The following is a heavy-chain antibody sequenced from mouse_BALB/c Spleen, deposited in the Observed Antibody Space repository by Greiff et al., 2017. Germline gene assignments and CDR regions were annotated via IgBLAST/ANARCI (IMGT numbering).Heavy chain of an antibody. CDR2: ISNGGGST. Sequence: EVHLVESGGGLVQPGGSLKLSCAASGFTFSSYTMSWVRQTPGKRLEWVAYISNGGGSTYYPDTVKGRFTISRDNTKNTLYLQMSSLKSEDTAMYYCGRHPSPGSWFDDWGQGTLVTVSA. D-gene: IGHD2-2*01. CDR1: GFTFSSYT. CDR3: GRHPSPGSWFDD. J-gene: IGHJ3*01. V-gene: IGHV5-12-2*01.